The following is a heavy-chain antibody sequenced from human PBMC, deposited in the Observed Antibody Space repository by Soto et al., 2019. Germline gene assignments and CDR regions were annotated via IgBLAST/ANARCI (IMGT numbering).Heavy chain of an antibody. CDR3: ARHGEWELYYYYGMDV. J-gene: IGHJ6*02. CDR2: IYYSGST. Sequence: SETLSLTCTVSGGNISSSSYYWGWIRQPPGKGLEWIGSIYYSGSTYYNPSLKSRVTISVDTSKNQFSLKLSSVTAADTAVYYCARHGEWELYYYYGMDVWGQGTTVTVSS. V-gene: IGHV4-39*01. D-gene: IGHD1-26*01. CDR1: GGNISSSSYY.